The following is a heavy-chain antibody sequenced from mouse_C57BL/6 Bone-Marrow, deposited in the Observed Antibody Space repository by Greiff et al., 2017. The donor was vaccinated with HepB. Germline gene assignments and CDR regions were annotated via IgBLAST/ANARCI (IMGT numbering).Heavy chain of an antibody. D-gene: IGHD1-1*01. CDR1: GFNIKDDY. V-gene: IGHV14-4*01. Sequence: EVQGVESGAELVRPGASVKLSCTASGFNIKDDYMHWVKQRPEQGLEWIGWIDPENGDTEYASKFQGKATITADTSSNTAYLQLSSLTSEDTAVYYCTTTVITTVVATDYWGQGTTLTVSS. J-gene: IGHJ2*01. CDR2: IDPENGDT. CDR3: TTTVITTVVATDY.